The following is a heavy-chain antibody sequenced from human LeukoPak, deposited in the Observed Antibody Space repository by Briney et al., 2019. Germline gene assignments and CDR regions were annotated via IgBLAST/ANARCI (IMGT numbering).Heavy chain of an antibody. CDR2: ISGSGGST. Sequence: GGSLRLSCAASGFTFSSYAMSWVRQAPGKGLEWVSAISGSGGSTYYADSVKGRFTISRDNAKNSLYLQMNSLRAEDTAVYYCANLYSSGWNGIDYWGQGTLVTVSS. D-gene: IGHD6-19*01. CDR3: ANLYSSGWNGIDY. CDR1: GFTFSSYA. V-gene: IGHV3-23*01. J-gene: IGHJ4*02.